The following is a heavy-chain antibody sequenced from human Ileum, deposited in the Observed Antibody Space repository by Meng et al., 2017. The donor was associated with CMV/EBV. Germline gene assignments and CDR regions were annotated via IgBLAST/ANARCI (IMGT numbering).Heavy chain of an antibody. V-gene: IGHV4-4*02. CDR1: GGSIIRANW. D-gene: IGHD3-3*01. Sequence: VSGGSIIRANWWTWVRQTPGKGLEWIGEVYRGGNAMYNPSLQSRLTISVDDSTNQVSLRLRSVTAADTAMYYCTTGSAYSPPGQFHQWGQGTLVTVSS. J-gene: IGHJ4*02. CDR2: VYRGGNA. CDR3: TTGSAYSPPGQFHQ.